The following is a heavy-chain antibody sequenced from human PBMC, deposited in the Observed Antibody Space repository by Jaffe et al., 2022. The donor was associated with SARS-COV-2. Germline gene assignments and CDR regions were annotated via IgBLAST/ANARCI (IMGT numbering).Heavy chain of an antibody. CDR3: AKGYTSSSLTFDY. CDR2: ISGSGNT. Sequence: EVQLLESGGGLGQPGGSLRLSCAASGFTFSNYAMNWVRQAPGKGLEWVSLISGSGNTYYADSVEGRFTISRDNSKNMLFLQMNSLRAEDTAVYYCAKGYTSSSLTFDYWGQGALVTVSS. D-gene: IGHD6-6*01. CDR1: GFTFSNYA. V-gene: IGHV3-23*01. J-gene: IGHJ4*02.